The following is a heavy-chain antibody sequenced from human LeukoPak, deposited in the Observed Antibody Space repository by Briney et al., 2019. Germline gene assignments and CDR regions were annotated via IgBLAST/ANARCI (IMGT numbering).Heavy chain of an antibody. CDR2: ISGSGGST. Sequence: GGSLRLSCAASGFTFSSYGMSWVRQAPGKGLEWVSAISGSGGSTYYADSVKGRFTVSRDNSKNTLYLQMNSLRAEDTAVYYCAYDSSSYSAPSYFASWGQGTLVTVSS. J-gene: IGHJ4*02. CDR1: GFTFSSYG. V-gene: IGHV3-23*01. D-gene: IGHD3-22*01. CDR3: AYDSSSYSAPSYFAS.